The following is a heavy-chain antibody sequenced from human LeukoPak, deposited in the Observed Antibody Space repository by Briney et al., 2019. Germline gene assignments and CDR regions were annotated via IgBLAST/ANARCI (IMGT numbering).Heavy chain of an antibody. CDR1: GGSFSGYY. V-gene: IGHV4-34*01. Sequence: SETLSLTCAVYGGSFSGYYWSWIRQPPGKGLEWIGEINHSGSTNYNPSLKSRVTISVDTSKIQFSLRLSSVTTADTAFYYCARSRGGYGDYGSWFDPWGQGTLVNVSP. CDR3: ARSRGGYGDYGSWFDP. J-gene: IGHJ5*02. CDR2: INHSGST. D-gene: IGHD4-17*01.